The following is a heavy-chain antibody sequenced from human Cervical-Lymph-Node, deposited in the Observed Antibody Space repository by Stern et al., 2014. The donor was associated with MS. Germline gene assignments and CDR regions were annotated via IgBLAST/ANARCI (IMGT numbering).Heavy chain of an antibody. CDR3: ARDGPRFNNGWFDP. CDR1: GGSISSSNW. Sequence: QLQLQESGPGLVKPSGTLSLTCAVSGGSISSSNWWSWVRQPPGKGLEWIGEIYHSGSTNYNPSLKSRVTISGDKSKTQFSRKLSFVTAADTAVYYCARDGPRFNNGWFDPWGQGTLVTVSS. D-gene: IGHD2-8*01. J-gene: IGHJ5*02. CDR2: IYHSGST. V-gene: IGHV4-4*02.